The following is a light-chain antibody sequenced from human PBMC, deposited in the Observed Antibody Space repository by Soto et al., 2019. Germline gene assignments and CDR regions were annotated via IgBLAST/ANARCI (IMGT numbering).Light chain of an antibody. Sequence: EIVLTQSPGPLSLSPGESATLSCRASQSVSSSYLAWYHLKPGQAPRLLIYGASSRAIGIPDRFSGSGSGTDFTLTISSLQPEDFATYYCQQANSFPFTFGQGTRLEIK. V-gene: IGKV3-20*01. CDR3: QQANSFPFT. J-gene: IGKJ5*01. CDR2: GAS. CDR1: QSVSSSY.